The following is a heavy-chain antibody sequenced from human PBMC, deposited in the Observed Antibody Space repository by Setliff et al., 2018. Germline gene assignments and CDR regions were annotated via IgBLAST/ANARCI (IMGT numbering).Heavy chain of an antibody. V-gene: IGHV5-51*01. J-gene: IGHJ3*02. CDR1: GYRFTTYW. CDR2: VFPGDSDT. Sequence: GESLKISCKGSGYRFTTYWIGWVRQMPGKGLEWMGIVFPGDSDTRYSPSFQGQVTMSADKSINTAYPQWSSLKASDTAMYYCARLGAPASHDAFDIWGQGTMVT. CDR3: ARLGAPASHDAFDI. D-gene: IGHD1-26*01.